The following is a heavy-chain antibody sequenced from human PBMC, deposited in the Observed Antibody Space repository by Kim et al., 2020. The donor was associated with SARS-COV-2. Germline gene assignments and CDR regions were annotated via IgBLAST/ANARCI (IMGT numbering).Heavy chain of an antibody. D-gene: IGHD6-13*01. Sequence: SETLSLTCTISGASITTRAYYWCWIRQSPDRGLEWIGSFLYSGTTYYNPSLKGRISMSVDTSKNQLSLNLSSVTAADTAVYYCATRQSRSLNWFDPWCQGTLVIVSS. V-gene: IGHV4-39*01. CDR1: GASITTRAYY. J-gene: IGHJ5*02. CDR3: ATRQSRSLNWFDP. CDR2: FLYSGTT.